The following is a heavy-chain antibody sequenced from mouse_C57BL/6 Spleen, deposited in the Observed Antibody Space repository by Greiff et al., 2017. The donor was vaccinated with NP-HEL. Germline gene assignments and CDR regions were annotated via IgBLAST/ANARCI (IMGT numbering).Heavy chain of an antibody. D-gene: IGHD4-1*01. V-gene: IGHV8-12*01. CDR1: GFSLSTSGMG. J-gene: IGHJ4*01. Sequence: QVTLKVCGPGILQSSQTLSLTCSFSGFSLSTSGMGVSWIRQPSGKGLEWLAHIYWDDDKRYNPSLKSRLTISKDTSRNQVFLKITSVDTADTATYYCARSPQLTGPYYYAMDYWGQGTSVTVSS. CDR2: IYWDDDK. CDR3: ARSPQLTGPYYYAMDY.